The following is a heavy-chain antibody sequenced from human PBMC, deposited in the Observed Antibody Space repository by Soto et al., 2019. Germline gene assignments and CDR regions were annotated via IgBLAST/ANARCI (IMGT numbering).Heavy chain of an antibody. V-gene: IGHV3-49*03. CDR1: GFPFGNFL. J-gene: IGHJ4*02. CDR2: IRSQPYGGTA. Sequence: EVYLVESGGGLVEPGRSLRLSCTASGFPFGNFLMSWFRQAPGKGMEWVGFIRSQPYGGTAEYAASVRGRFTISRDDSKGIAYLLMNSLHTEDSGVYYCIGSFPFWGQGTLVTVSS. CDR3: IGSFPF. D-gene: IGHD3-10*01.